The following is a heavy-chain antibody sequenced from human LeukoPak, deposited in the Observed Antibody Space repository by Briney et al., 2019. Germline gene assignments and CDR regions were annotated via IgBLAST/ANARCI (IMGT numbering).Heavy chain of an antibody. Sequence: SETLSLTCTVSGGSISSYYWSWIRQPAGKGLEWIGCIYYSGSTYYNPSLKSRLTISVDTSKKQFSLKLNSVTAADTAVYYCARDYDFWSGPHIRGAHGMDVWGQGTTVTVSS. V-gene: IGHV4-59*06. CDR2: IYYSGST. J-gene: IGHJ6*02. CDR1: GGSISSYY. CDR3: ARDYDFWSGPHIRGAHGMDV. D-gene: IGHD3-3*01.